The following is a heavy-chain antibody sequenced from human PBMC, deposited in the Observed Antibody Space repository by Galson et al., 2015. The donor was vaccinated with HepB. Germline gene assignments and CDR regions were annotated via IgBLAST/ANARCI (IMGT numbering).Heavy chain of an antibody. Sequence: LSLTCTVSGGSISSSSYYWGWIRQPPGKGLEWIGSIYYSGSTYYNPSLKSRVTISVDTSKNQFSLKLSSVTAADTAVYYCASGRSTWIQLWEVLFDIWGQGTMVTVSS. V-gene: IGHV4-39*01. J-gene: IGHJ3*02. D-gene: IGHD5-18*01. CDR1: GGSISSSSYY. CDR3: ASGRSTWIQLWEVLFDI. CDR2: IYYSGST.